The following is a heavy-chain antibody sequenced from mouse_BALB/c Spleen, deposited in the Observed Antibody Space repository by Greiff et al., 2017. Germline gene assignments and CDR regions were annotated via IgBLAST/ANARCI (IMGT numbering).Heavy chain of an antibody. CDR2: IWTGGGT. V-gene: IGHV2-9-2*01. J-gene: IGHJ2*01. Sequence: VNVVESGPGLVAPSQSLSITCTVSGFSLTSYDISWIRQPPGKGLEWLGVIWTGGGTNYNSAFMSRLSISKDNSKSQVFLKMNSLQTDDTAIYYCVRDRYDEGVFDYWGQGTTLTVSS. CDR1: GFSLTSYD. D-gene: IGHD2-14*01. CDR3: VRDRYDEGVFDY.